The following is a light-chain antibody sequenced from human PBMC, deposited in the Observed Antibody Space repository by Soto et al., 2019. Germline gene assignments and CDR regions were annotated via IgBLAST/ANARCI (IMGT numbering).Light chain of an antibody. CDR3: QQYNNWSGT. J-gene: IGKJ3*01. CDR1: QSVSSN. CDR2: GAS. V-gene: IGKV3-15*01. Sequence: EIVMTQSPATLSVSPGERATLSCRASQSVSSNLAWYQLKPGQAPRLLIYGASTRAAGIPARFIGSGSGTEFALAISSLLSEDFAVYYCQQYNNWSGTFGPGTKVDIK.